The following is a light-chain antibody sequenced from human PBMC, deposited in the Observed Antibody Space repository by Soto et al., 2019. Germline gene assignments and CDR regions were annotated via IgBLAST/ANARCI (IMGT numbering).Light chain of an antibody. CDR3: QQYNSYWT. J-gene: IGKJ1*01. V-gene: IGKV1-5*03. CDR2: KAS. CDR1: QSISSW. Sequence: DLQMTQSPSTLSSSLGDSVTITCRASQSISSWLAWYQQKPGKAPKLLIYKASSLESGVPSRFSGSGSGTEFTLTISSLQPDDFATYYXQQYNSYWTFGQGTRWIS.